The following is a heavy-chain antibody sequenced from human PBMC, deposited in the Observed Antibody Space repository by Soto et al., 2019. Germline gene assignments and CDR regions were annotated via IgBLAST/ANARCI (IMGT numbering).Heavy chain of an antibody. Sequence: SETLSLTCAVSGGSISSSNCWSWVRQPPGKGLEWIGEIYHSGSTNFNPSLKSRVTISVDKSKNQFSLKLNSVTAADTAVYYCARVSGSYYYGMGVWGQGTTVTVSS. V-gene: IGHV4-4*02. CDR3: ARVSGSYYYGMGV. CDR1: GGSISSSNC. J-gene: IGHJ6*02. CDR2: IYHSGST.